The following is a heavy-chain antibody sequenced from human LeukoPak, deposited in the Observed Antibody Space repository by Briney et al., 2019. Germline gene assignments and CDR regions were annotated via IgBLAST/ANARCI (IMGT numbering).Heavy chain of an antibody. CDR1: VGTFSSYA. Sequence: SVKVSCKASVGTFSSYAISWVRQAPGQGLEWMGRIIPILGIANYAQKFQGRVTITADKSTSTAYMELSSLGSEDTAVYYCARAEYYYDSSGYPITDDYWGQGTLVTVSS. CDR2: IIPILGIA. CDR3: ARAEYYYDSSGYPITDDY. V-gene: IGHV1-69*04. D-gene: IGHD3-22*01. J-gene: IGHJ4*02.